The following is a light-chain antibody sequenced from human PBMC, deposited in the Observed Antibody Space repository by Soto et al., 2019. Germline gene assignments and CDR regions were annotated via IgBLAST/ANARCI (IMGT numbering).Light chain of an antibody. CDR3: QSSDTSTVV. Sequence: NFMLTQPHSVSEPPGKTVTISCTRSSGSIASNYVQWFQQRPGSSPTTVIYEDHQRPSGVPDRFSGSIDSSSNSASLTISGLKTEDEADYYCQSSDTSTVVFGGGTKLTVL. CDR2: EDH. V-gene: IGLV6-57*01. CDR1: SGSIASNY. J-gene: IGLJ2*01.